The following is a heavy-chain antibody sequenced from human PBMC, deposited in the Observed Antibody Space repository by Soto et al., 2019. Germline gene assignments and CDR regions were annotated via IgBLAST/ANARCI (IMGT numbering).Heavy chain of an antibody. V-gene: IGHV1-69*13. J-gene: IGHJ4*02. Sequence: SVKVSCKASGGTFSSYAISWVRQAPGQGLEWMGGIIPIFGTANYAQKFEGRVTITADESTSTAYMELSSLRSEDTAAYSCAGGGPGYDSSSYFDYWRQGTLVTVSS. CDR3: AGGGPGYDSSSYFDY. CDR2: IIPIFGTA. CDR1: GGTFSSYA. D-gene: IGHD3-22*01.